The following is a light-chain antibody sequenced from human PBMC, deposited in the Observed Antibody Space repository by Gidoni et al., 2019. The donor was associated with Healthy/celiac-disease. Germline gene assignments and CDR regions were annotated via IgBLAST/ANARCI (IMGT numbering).Light chain of an antibody. J-gene: IGLJ2*01. CDR3: QAWDSSTGV. CDR1: KLGDKY. CDR2: QDS. V-gene: IGLV3-1*01. Sequence: SYELTQPPSVSVSPGQTASITCSGDKLGDKYASWYQQKPGQSPVLVIYQDSKRTSGIPERFSGSNSGNTATLTISGTQAMDEADYYCQAWDSSTGVFGGGTKLTVL.